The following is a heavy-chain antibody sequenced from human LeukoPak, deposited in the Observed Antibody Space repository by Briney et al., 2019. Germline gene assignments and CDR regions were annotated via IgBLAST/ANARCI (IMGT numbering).Heavy chain of an antibody. CDR3: ARSDYSSSSRIHY. CDR1: GDSVSSYT. J-gene: IGHJ4*02. Sequence: SQTLSLTCAISGDSVSSYTWNWIRQSPSRGLEWLGRTFYRSKWYNDYAVSVKSRITINPDTSKNQFSLQLNSVTPEDTAVYYCARSDYSSSSRIHYWGQGTLVTVSS. V-gene: IGHV6-1*01. D-gene: IGHD6-6*01. CDR2: TFYRSKWYN.